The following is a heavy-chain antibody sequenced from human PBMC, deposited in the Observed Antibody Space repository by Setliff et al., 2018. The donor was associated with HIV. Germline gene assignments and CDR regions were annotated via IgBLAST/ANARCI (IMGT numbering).Heavy chain of an antibody. V-gene: IGHV3-7*01. CDR3: ARARGGNSEWSY. CDR1: GFTLSNYW. Sequence: PGGSLRLSCSASGFTLSNYWMSWVRQAPGKGLEWVANIKQDGSEMYYVDSVKGRFTISRDNANNSLFLQMNSLRAEDTAVYSCARARGGNSEWSYWGHGTMVTVSS. CDR2: IKQDGSEM. D-gene: IGHD2-15*01. J-gene: IGHJ4*03.